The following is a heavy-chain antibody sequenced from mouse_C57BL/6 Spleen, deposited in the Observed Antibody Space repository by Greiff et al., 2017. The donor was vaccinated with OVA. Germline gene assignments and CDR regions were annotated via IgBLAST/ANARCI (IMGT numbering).Heavy chain of an antibody. CDR3: ARTGTDAMDY. CDR2: IYPGSGST. V-gene: IGHV1-55*01. J-gene: IGHJ4*01. Sequence: QVQLQQSGAELVKPGASVKMSCKASGYTFTSYWITWVKQRPGQGLEWIGDIYPGSGSTNYNEKFKSKATLTVDTSSSPAYMQLSRLTSEDSAVYYCARTGTDAMDYWGQGTSVTVSS. D-gene: IGHD4-1*01. CDR1: GYTFTSYW.